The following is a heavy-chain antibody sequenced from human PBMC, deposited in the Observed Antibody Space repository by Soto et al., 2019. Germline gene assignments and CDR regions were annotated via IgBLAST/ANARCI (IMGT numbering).Heavy chain of an antibody. CDR3: ARAVAGVIWAFDI. D-gene: IGHD6-19*01. J-gene: IGHJ3*02. CDR1: GGSISSYY. Sequence: SETLSLTCTVSGGSISSYYWSWIRQPPGKGLEWIGYIYYSGSTNYNPSLKSRVTISVDTSKNQFSLKLSSVTAADTAVYYCARAVAGVIWAFDIWGQGTMVTVSS. V-gene: IGHV4-59*01. CDR2: IYYSGST.